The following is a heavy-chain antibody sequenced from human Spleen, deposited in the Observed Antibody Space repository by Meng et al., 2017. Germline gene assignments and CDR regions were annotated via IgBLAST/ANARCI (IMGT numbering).Heavy chain of an antibody. V-gene: IGHV3-73*01. J-gene: IGHJ4*02. Sequence: GESLKISCAVSGISVSDSDVHWVRQASGKGLEWVGRIRSKANSYATAYAASVKGRFTISRDDSKNTAYLQMNSLKTEDTAVYYCTSFGGSTSPYGDYWGQGTLVTVSS. D-gene: IGHD2-2*01. CDR1: GISVSDSD. CDR3: TSFGGSTSPYGDY. CDR2: IRSKANSYAT.